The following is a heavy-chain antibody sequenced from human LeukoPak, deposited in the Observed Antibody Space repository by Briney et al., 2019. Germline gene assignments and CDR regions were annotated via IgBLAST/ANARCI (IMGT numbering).Heavy chain of an antibody. CDR3: ARGERGYYVY. D-gene: IGHD3-3*01. CDR1: GFTFSSYD. V-gene: IGHV3-13*01. J-gene: IGHJ4*02. Sequence: QAGGSLRLSCAASGFTFSSYDMHWVRQSTGKGLEWVSAIAAVGDTYYPGSVKGRFTISRDNAKNSMYLQMNSLRAGDTAVYYCARGERGYYVYWGQGTLVTVSS. CDR2: IAAVGDT.